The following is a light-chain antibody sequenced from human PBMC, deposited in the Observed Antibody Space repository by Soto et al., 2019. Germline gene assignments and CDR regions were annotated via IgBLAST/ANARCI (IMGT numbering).Light chain of an antibody. Sequence: QSALTQPASVSGSPGQSITISCTGTSSDVGDYDLVSWYQQRPGEVPKLLIYDVRKRPSGLSNRFSGSKSGNTASLTISGLQAEDEADYFCCSYVRIITFENVVFGGGTKLTVL. CDR2: DVR. CDR3: CSYVRIITFENVV. J-gene: IGLJ2*01. V-gene: IGLV2-23*02. CDR1: SSDVGDYDL.